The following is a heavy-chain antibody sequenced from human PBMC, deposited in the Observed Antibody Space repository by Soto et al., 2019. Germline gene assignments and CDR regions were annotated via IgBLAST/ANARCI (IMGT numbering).Heavy chain of an antibody. CDR2: IHASGTT. CDR3: ARSHGGAFWFFDL. J-gene: IGHJ2*01. D-gene: IGHD2-21*01. V-gene: IGHV4-59*01. Sequence: SETLSLTCNVSGGSLSGYFWSWVRQPPGKRLEWLGYIHASGTTNYNPSPKGRLTILLETSKNDFSLKLDSMVAADTAMYYCARSHGGAFWFFDLWGRGTLVTVSS. CDR1: GGSLSGYF.